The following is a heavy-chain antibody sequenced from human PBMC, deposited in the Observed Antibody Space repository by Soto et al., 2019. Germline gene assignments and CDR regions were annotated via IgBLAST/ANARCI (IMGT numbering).Heavy chain of an antibody. CDR2: IYHSGST. CDR1: GYSISSGYY. CDR3: ARDRYGDNWFDP. J-gene: IGHJ5*02. V-gene: IGHV4-38-2*02. D-gene: IGHD4-17*01. Sequence: SETLSLTCAVSGYSISSGYYWGWIRQPPGKGLEWIGSIYHSGSTYYNPSLKSRVTISVDTSKNQFSLKLSSVTAADTAVYYCARDRYGDNWFDPWGQGTLVTVSS.